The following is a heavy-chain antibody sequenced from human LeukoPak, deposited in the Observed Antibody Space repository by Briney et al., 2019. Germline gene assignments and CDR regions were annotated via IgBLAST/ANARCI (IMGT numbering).Heavy chain of an antibody. Sequence: ASVKVSCKASGYTFTGYYMHWVRQAPGQGLEWMGWINPNSGGTNYAQKFQGRVTMTRDTSISTAYMELSRLRSDDTAVYYCARDFVPSDIVVVPAAIPGYWGQGTLVTVSS. V-gene: IGHV1-2*02. CDR1: GYTFTGYY. D-gene: IGHD2-2*02. CDR2: INPNSGGT. J-gene: IGHJ4*02. CDR3: ARDFVPSDIVVVPAAIPGY.